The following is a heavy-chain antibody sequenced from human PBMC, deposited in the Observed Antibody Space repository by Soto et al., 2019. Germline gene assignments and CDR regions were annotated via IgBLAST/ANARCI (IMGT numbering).Heavy chain of an antibody. CDR1: GFTLKGYY. V-gene: IGHV1-18*01. CDR2: ISTYNGIT. J-gene: IGHJ4*02. CDR3: VRGDTYYSEWYFQY. Sequence: QIQLVQSGAEVKKPGASVKVSCKTSGFTLKGYYIYWVRQAPGQGLELMGWISTYNGITQYTESLQDRVTMTIETSASTVHLELRSLTSEDTAVYFCVRGDTYYSEWYFQYWGQGTLVIVSS. D-gene: IGHD4-4*01.